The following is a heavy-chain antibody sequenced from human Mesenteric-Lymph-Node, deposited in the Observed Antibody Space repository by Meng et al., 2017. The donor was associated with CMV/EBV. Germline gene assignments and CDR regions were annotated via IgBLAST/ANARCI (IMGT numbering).Heavy chain of an antibody. CDR2: IYHSGST. V-gene: IGHV4-4*02. CDR3: ASRNTLRSFDY. Sequence: CAGCGGSISRSNWWSWVRQPPGKGLEWIGEIYHSGSTNYNPSLKSRVTISVDKSKNQFSLKLSSVTAADTAVYYCASRNTLRSFDYWGQGTLVTVSS. J-gene: IGHJ4*02. CDR1: GGSISRSNW. D-gene: IGHD4-11*01.